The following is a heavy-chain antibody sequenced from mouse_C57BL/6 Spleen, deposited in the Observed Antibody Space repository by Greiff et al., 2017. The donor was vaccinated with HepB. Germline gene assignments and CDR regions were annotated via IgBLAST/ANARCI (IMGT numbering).Heavy chain of an antibody. CDR2: IRNKANGYTT. Sequence: EVKLVESGGGLVQPGGSLSLSCAASGFTFTDYYMSWVRQPPGKALEWLGFIRNKANGYTTEYSASVKGRFTISRDNSQSILYLQMNALRAEDSATYYCARGAVVARNYAMDYWGQGTSVTVSS. CDR3: ARGAVVARNYAMDY. V-gene: IGHV7-3*01. D-gene: IGHD1-1*01. CDR1: GFTFTDYY. J-gene: IGHJ4*01.